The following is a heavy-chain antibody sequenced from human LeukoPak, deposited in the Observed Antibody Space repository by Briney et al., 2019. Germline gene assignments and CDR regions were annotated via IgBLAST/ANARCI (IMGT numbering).Heavy chain of an antibody. CDR1: GYTFTPYY. CDR2: INPTSANT. V-gene: IGHV1-46*01. D-gene: IGHD6-13*01. Sequence: GASVKVSCKAYGYTFTPYYMHWVRQAPGQGLEWMGIINPTSANTRYAQKFQGRDTMTRDTSTSTVYMELSSLTSEDTAVYYCARDQRGGRISWYSHFDFWGQGTLVTVSS. CDR3: ARDQRGGRISWYSHFDF. J-gene: IGHJ4*02.